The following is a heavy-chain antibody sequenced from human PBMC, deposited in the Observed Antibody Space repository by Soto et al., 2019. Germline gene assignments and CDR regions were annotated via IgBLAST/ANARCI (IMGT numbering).Heavy chain of an antibody. CDR3: ASENILTGGADYYGMDV. CDR1: GFTFSSYE. D-gene: IGHD3-9*01. Sequence: EVQLVESGGGLVQPGGSLRLSCAASGFTFSSYEMNWVRQAPGKGLEWVSYISSSGSTIYYADSVKGRFTISRDNAKNSLYLQMNSLRAEDTAVYYCASENILTGGADYYGMDVWGQGTTVTVSS. V-gene: IGHV3-48*03. J-gene: IGHJ6*02. CDR2: ISSSGSTI.